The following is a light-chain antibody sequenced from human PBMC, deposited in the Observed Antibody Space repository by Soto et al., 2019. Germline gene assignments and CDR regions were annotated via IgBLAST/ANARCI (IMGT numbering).Light chain of an antibody. J-gene: IGLJ1*01. CDR3: SSYAGSNTYV. CDR2: EAS. V-gene: IGLV2-8*01. CDR1: RRDVGGYNY. Sequence: QSVLTQPASVSGSPGQSITIYCTGTRRDVGGYNYVSWYQHHPGKAPKLMIYEASKRPSGVPDRFSGSKSGNTASLTVSGLQAEDEADYYCSSYAGSNTYVFGTGTKVTVL.